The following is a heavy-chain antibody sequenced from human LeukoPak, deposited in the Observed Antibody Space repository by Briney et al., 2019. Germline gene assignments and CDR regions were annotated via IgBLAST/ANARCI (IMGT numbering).Heavy chain of an antibody. D-gene: IGHD3-3*01. CDR3: AILRTKGY. CDR1: GFTFSSYV. J-gene: IGHJ4*02. Sequence: GGSLRLSCAASGFTFSSYVMHWVRQAPGKGLEWVAIISYDGSNEYYADSVKGRFTISRDNAKNSLYLQMNSLRAEDTAVYYCAILRTKGYWGQGTLVTVSS. CDR2: ISYDGSNE. V-gene: IGHV3-30*04.